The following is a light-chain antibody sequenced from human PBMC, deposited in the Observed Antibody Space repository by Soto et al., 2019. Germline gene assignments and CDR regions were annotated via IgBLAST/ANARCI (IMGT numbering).Light chain of an antibody. CDR2: DVT. J-gene: IGLJ1*01. Sequence: QSVLTQPRSVSGSPGQSVTISCTGTITDVGKYNYVSWYQQHPGKAPKLLMYDVTQRPSGVPDRFSGSKSGDTASLTISGLQAEYEADYYCCSYAGRYTYVFGAGTKVTVL. CDR1: ITDVGKYNY. V-gene: IGLV2-11*01. CDR3: CSYAGRYTYV.